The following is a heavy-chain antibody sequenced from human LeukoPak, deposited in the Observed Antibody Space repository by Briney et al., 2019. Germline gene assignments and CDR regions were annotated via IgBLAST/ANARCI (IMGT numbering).Heavy chain of an antibody. D-gene: IGHD4-11*01. CDR2: IYHSGST. CDR3: ARSHSNYVHWYFDL. J-gene: IGHJ2*01. Sequence: SETLSLTCAVSGGSISSSNWWSWVRQPPGKGLEWIGEIYHSGSTNYNPSLKSRVTISVDKSNNQFSLNLSSVTAADTAVYYCARSHSNYVHWYFDLWGRGALVTVSS. V-gene: IGHV4-4*02. CDR1: GGSISSSNW.